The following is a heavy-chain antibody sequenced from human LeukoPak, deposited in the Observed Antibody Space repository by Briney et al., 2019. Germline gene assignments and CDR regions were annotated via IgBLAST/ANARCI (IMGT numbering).Heavy chain of an antibody. D-gene: IGHD3-16*01. Sequence: GASVKVSCKASGYTFTGYYMHWVRQAPGQGLEWMGWINPNSGGTNHAQKFQGRVTMTRDTSISTAYMELSSLRSDDTAVYYCARDLEYLYPGGAFDIWGQGTMVTVSS. CDR2: INPNSGGT. V-gene: IGHV1-2*02. J-gene: IGHJ3*02. CDR1: GYTFTGYY. CDR3: ARDLEYLYPGGAFDI.